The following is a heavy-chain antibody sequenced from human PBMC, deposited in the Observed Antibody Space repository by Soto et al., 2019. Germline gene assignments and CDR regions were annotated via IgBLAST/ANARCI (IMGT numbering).Heavy chain of an antibody. J-gene: IGHJ4*02. V-gene: IGHV3-30*18. CDR2: ISYDGSNK. CDR1: GFTYSSYG. D-gene: IGHD5-12*01. Sequence: QVQLVESGGGVVQPGRSLRLSCAASGFTYSSYGMHWVRQAPGKGLEWVAIISYDGSNKYYADSVKGRFTISRANSKNTLSLQMNSPRAEDTAMYYCAKGQWLQSTIDYWGQGTLVTVSS. CDR3: AKGQWLQSTIDY.